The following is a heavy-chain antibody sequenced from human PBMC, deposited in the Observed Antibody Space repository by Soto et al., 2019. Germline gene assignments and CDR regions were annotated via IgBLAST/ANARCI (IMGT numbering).Heavy chain of an antibody. D-gene: IGHD6-13*01. CDR2: ISYDGSNK. J-gene: IGHJ6*02. CDR1: GFTFSSYA. V-gene: IGHV3-30-3*01. Sequence: GGSLRLSCAASGFTFSSYAMHWVRQAPGKGLEWVAVISYDGSNKYYADSVKGRFTISRDNSKNTLYLQMNSLRAEDTAVYYCARAFFERSSWYSYYYYYGMDVWGQGTTVTVSS. CDR3: ARAFFERSSWYSYYYYYGMDV.